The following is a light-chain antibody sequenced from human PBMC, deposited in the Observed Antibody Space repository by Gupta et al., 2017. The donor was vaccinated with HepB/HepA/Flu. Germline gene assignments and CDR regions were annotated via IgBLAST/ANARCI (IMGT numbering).Light chain of an antibody. V-gene: IGLV4-69*01. Sequence: QLVLPHSPSASASLGASVKLTCTLSSGHSNYAIAWHQQQPAKGPRYLMKVNTDGSHNKGDGIPDRFSGSISGAERYLTISSLQAEEEADYYCQTGGTGSQQVFGGGTKLTVL. CDR1: SGHSNYA. CDR2: VNTDGSH. J-gene: IGLJ2*01. CDR3: QTGGTGSQQV.